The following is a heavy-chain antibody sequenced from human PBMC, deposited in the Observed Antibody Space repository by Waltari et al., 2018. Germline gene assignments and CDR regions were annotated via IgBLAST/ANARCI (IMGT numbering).Heavy chain of an antibody. D-gene: IGHD5-18*01. Sequence: QLQLQESGPGLVKPSETLSLTCTVSGGSISSNNYYWGCIRKSPGKGLEWIGSIYYSGTPYYTPALQRRATISVDTSKNQFSLKLTSVIAADTAMYYGARQGDSYGFFDAWGLGTLVTISS. CDR2: IYYSGTP. CDR1: GGSISSNNYY. J-gene: IGHJ4*02. CDR3: ARQGDSYGFFDA. V-gene: IGHV4-39*01.